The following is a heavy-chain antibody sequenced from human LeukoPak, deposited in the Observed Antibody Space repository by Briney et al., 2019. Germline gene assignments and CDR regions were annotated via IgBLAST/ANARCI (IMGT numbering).Heavy chain of an antibody. J-gene: IGHJ6*02. CDR2: IYTSGST. CDR1: GGSISSYY. Sequence: PSETLSLTCTVSGGSISSYYWSWIRQPAGKGLEWIGRIYTSGSTNYNPSLKSRVTMSVDTSKNQFSLKLGSVTAADTAVYYCARGRQWLVEGVYYYYYGMDVWGQGTTVTVSS. D-gene: IGHD6-19*01. V-gene: IGHV4-4*07. CDR3: ARGRQWLVEGVYYYYYGMDV.